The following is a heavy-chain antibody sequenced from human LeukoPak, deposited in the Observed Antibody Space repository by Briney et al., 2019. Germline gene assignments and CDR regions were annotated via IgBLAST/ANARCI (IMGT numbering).Heavy chain of an antibody. CDR1: GFTFSNYW. CDR2: IKQDGREN. CDR3: AMGGAFFNY. V-gene: IGHV3-7*04. J-gene: IGHJ4*02. Sequence: PGGSLRLSCAASGFTFSNYWMYWVRQAPGKGLEWVANIKQDGRENYYVDSVKGRFTISRDNAKNSLYLQMNSLRVEDTAVYYCAMGGAFFNYWGQGILVTVSS. D-gene: IGHD3-3*02.